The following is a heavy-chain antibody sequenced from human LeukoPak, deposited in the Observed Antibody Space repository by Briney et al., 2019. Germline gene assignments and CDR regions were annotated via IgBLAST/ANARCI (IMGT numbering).Heavy chain of an antibody. D-gene: IGHD3-9*01. CDR2: INPSSGGT. CDR1: GYTFTSYD. V-gene: IGHV1-2*06. Sequence: ASVKVSCKASGYTFTSYDINWVRQATGQGLEWMGRINPSSGGTTYAQRFQGRVTMTRDTSISTAFMELTRLRPDDTAMYYCARDREYDVLTGDGWGQGTLVTVSS. CDR3: ARDREYDVLTGDG. J-gene: IGHJ4*02.